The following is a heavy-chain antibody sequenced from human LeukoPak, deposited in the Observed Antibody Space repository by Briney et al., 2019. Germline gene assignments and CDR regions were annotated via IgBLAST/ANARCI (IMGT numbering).Heavy chain of an antibody. CDR3: ARDYVSVSYYYDSSGYYYEDY. J-gene: IGHJ4*02. D-gene: IGHD3-22*01. V-gene: IGHV1-18*01. Sequence: ASVKVSCKASGGTFSSYTISWVRQAPGQGLEWMGWISAYNGNTNYAQKLQGRVTMTTDTSTSTAYMELRSLRSDDTAVYYCARDYVSVSYYYDSSGYYYEDYWGQGTLVTVSS. CDR1: GGTFSSYT. CDR2: ISAYNGNT.